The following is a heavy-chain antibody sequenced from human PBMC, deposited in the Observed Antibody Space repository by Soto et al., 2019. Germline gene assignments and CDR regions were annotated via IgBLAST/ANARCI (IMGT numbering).Heavy chain of an antibody. Sequence: GGSLRLSCAASGFTFDDYAMHWVRQAPGKGLEWVSGISWNSGSIGYADSVKGRFTISRDNAKNSLYLQMNSLRAEDTALYYCAKDEGPTGWYSNHWGQGTLVTVSS. CDR2: ISWNSGSI. J-gene: IGHJ5*02. V-gene: IGHV3-9*01. CDR1: GFTFDDYA. CDR3: AKDEGPTGWYSNH. D-gene: IGHD4-4*01.